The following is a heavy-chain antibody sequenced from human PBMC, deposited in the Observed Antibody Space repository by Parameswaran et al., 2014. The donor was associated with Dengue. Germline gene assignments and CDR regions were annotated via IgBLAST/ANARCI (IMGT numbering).Heavy chain of an antibody. CDR2: IYYSGST. D-gene: IGHD5-12*01. V-gene: IGHV4-31*02. CDR3: AGVRGYSGYDYY. Sequence: RWIRQPPGKGLEWIGYIYYSGSTYYNPSLKSRVTISVDTSKNQFSLKLSSVTAADTAVYYCAGVRGYSGYDYYWGQGTLVTVSS. J-gene: IGHJ4*02.